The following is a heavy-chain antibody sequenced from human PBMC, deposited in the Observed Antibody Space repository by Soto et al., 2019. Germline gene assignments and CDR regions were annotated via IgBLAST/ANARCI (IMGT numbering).Heavy chain of an antibody. J-gene: IGHJ4*01. Sequence: GGSLRLSCAASGFTFSSYGMHWVRQAPGKGLEWVAVISYDGSNKYYADSVKGRFTISRDNSKNTLYLQMNSLRAEDTAVYYCAKDSPPPCFSYSGYDLGFGYLYCAQGSLVLVSA. CDR3: AKDSPPPCFSYSGYDLGFGYLY. D-gene: IGHD5-12*01. V-gene: IGHV3-30*18. CDR1: GFTFSSYG. CDR2: ISYDGSNK.